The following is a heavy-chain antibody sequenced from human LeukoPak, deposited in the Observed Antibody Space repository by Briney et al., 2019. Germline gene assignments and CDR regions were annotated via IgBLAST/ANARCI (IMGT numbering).Heavy chain of an antibody. J-gene: IGHJ4*01. CDR3: VRDRDWAFDS. Sequence: GGSLRLSCAASGFTFSSYTMNWVRQAPGKGLEWLSYIGGSSGPTSYADSVKGRFTISRDNVKNSLYLQMNSLKDEDTAVYYCVRDRDWAFDSWGHGTLVSVSS. D-gene: IGHD3-9*01. CDR1: GFTFSSYT. V-gene: IGHV3-48*02. CDR2: IGGSSGPT.